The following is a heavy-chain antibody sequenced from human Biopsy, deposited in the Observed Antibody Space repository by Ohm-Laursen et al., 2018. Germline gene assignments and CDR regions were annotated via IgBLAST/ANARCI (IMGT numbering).Heavy chain of an antibody. V-gene: IGHV4-34*01. CDR1: GGSLSGYY. J-gene: IGHJ6*02. CDR2: INHRGFT. CDR3: ARDLPSSYYYAMDV. Sequence: SDTLSLTCAVYGGSLSGYYWNWIRQSPGKGLEWIGEINHRGFTSNNPSLKSRVTISVDTSKNQLSLTLRSVTAADTAVYYCARDLPSSYYYAMDVWGQGTTVTVSS.